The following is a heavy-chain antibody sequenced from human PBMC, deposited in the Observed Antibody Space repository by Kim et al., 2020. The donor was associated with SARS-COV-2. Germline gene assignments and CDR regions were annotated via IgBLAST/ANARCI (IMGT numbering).Heavy chain of an antibody. CDR2: IYYSGST. Sequence: SETLSLTCTVSGGSISSYYWSWIRQPPGKGLEWIGYIYYSGSTNYNPSLKSRVTISVDTSKNQFSLKLSSVTAADTAVYYCARGLRFVDVWGQGTTVTVS. J-gene: IGHJ6*02. CDR1: GGSISSYY. CDR3: ARGLRFVDV. D-gene: IGHD3-3*01. V-gene: IGHV4-59*13.